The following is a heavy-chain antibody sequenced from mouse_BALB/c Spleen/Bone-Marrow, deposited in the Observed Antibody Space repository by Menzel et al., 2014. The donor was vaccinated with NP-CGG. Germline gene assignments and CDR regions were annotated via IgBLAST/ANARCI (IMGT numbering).Heavy chain of an antibody. V-gene: IGHV1S126*01. D-gene: IGHD2-4*01. Sequence: VQVVESGPQLVRPGASVKISCKASGYSFTNYWMHWVKQRPGQGLEWTGMIDPSDSETRLNQKFKDKATLTVDKSSITAYMQLSSPTSEDSAVYYCARYDYGLDYWGQDTTLTVSS. CDR2: IDPSDSET. CDR1: GYSFTNYW. CDR3: ARYDYGLDY. J-gene: IGHJ2*01.